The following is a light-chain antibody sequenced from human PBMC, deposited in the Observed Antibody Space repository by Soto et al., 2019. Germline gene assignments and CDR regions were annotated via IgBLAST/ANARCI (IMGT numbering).Light chain of an antibody. CDR3: QVWDSSSDHVV. CDR1: DIGDKS. J-gene: IGLJ3*02. Sequence: SYELTQPPSVSVAPGQTARITCGGNDIGDKSVHWYQQKPGQAPVLVVYDDTDRPSGIPERFSGSNSGNTATLTISRVVVGDEADFYCQVWDSSSDHVVFGGGTKLTVL. V-gene: IGLV3-21*02. CDR2: DDT.